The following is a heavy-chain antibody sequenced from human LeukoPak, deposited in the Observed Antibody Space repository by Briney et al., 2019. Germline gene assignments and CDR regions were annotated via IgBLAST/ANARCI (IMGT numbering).Heavy chain of an antibody. J-gene: IGHJ6*03. CDR2: INHSGST. Sequence: PSETLSLTCAVYGGSFSGYYWSWIRQPPGKGLEWIGEINHSGSTNYNPSLKSRVTISVDTSKNQFSLKLSSVTAADTAVYYCARGKADYYYMDVWGKGTTVTVSS. V-gene: IGHV4-34*01. CDR3: ARGKADYYYMDV. CDR1: GGSFSGYY.